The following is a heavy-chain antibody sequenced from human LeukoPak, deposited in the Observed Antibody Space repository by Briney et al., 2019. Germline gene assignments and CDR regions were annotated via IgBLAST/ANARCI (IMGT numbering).Heavy chain of an antibody. CDR1: GGSISSVCYY. Sequence: SQTLSLTCTVSGGSISSVCYYWSWNRQHPGQGLEWWVNIYYSGSTYYNPFLKSRVTISVDTSRNQFALNLSYVTAGDMAVYYCARDSYDILTGYSRFHPGSQGTLVTVS. V-gene: IGHV4-31*03. CDR2: IYYSGST. J-gene: IGHJ5*02. D-gene: IGHD3-9*01. CDR3: ARDSYDILTGYSRFHP.